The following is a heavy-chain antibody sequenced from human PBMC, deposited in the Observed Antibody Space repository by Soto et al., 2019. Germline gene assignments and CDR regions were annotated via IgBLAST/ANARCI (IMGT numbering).Heavy chain of an antibody. V-gene: IGHV4-34*12. Sequence: SETLSLTCAVSGGSFNANYWTWIRQPPGKGLEWIGEIFHSGNTNYNPSLNSRVTISIDTSRNQFSLKLSSVTAADTAVYYCAAFSEYSSGLGDWGQGTLVTVSS. J-gene: IGHJ4*02. D-gene: IGHD6-19*01. CDR2: IFHSGNT. CDR3: AAFSEYSSGLGD. CDR1: GGSFNANY.